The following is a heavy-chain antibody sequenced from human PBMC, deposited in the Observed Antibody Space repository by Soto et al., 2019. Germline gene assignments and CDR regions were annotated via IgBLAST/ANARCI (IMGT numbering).Heavy chain of an antibody. Sequence: SETLSLTCAVYGGSFSGYYWTWIRQPPGTGLEWIGEINHSGSTNYNPSLKSRVTISVDTSKNQFSLKLTSVTAADTAVYYCAKDGLIGSGPVGPFDYWGQGTLVTVSS. V-gene: IGHV4-34*01. CDR2: INHSGST. D-gene: IGHD3-10*01. J-gene: IGHJ4*02. CDR3: AKDGLIGSGPVGPFDY. CDR1: GGSFSGYY.